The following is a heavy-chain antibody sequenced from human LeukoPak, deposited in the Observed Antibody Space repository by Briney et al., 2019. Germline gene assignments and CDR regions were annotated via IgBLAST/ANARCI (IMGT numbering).Heavy chain of an antibody. D-gene: IGHD3-10*01. Sequence: SETLSLTCAVYGGSFSGYYWSWIRQPPGKGLERIGEINHSGSTNYNPSLKSRVTISVDTSKNQFSLKLSSVTAADTAVYYCARSRRRITMVRGVIPYFDYWGQGTLVTVSS. CDR3: ARSRRRITMVRGVIPYFDY. V-gene: IGHV4-34*01. CDR1: GGSFSGYY. CDR2: INHSGST. J-gene: IGHJ4*02.